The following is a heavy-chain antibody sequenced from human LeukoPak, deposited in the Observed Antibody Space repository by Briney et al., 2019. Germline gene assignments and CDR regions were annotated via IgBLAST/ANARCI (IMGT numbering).Heavy chain of an antibody. J-gene: IGHJ6*02. CDR3: ARAGVVVVAASYGMDV. V-gene: IGHV1-69*04. CDR2: IIPILGIA. Sequence: ASVKVSCKASGGTFSSYAISWVRQAPGQGLEWMGRIIPILGIANYAQKFQGRVTITADKSTSTAYMELSSLRSEDTAVYYCARAGVVVVAASYGMDVWGQGTTVTVSS. CDR1: GGTFSSYA. D-gene: IGHD2-15*01.